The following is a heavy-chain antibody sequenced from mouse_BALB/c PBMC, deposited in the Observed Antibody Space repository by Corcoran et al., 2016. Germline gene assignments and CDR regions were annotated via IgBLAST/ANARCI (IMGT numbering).Heavy chain of an antibody. CDR2: INTYTGEP. CDR1: GYTFTNYG. J-gene: IGHJ2*01. V-gene: IGHV9-3-1*01. CDR3: AGLRNFDY. Sequence: QIQLVQSGPELKKPGETVKISCKASGYTFTNYGMNWVKQAPGKGLKWMGWINTYTGEPTYADDFKGRFAFSLKTSASTAYLQINNLKNEDTATYFCAGLRNFDYWGQGTTLTVSS.